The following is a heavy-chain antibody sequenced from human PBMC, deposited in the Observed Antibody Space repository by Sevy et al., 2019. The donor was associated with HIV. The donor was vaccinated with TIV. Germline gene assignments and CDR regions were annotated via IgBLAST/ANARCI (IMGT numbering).Heavy chain of an antibody. Sequence: GGSLRLSCAASGFTFTTYNMNWVRRAPGKGLEWVSYISISSGTIYYADSVKGRFTISRDNAKNSLYLQMNSLRDEDTAAYYCATGGRDGYNYWGQGTLVTVSS. CDR1: GFTFTTYN. D-gene: IGHD5-12*01. CDR3: ATGGRDGYNY. J-gene: IGHJ4*02. CDR2: ISISSGTI. V-gene: IGHV3-48*02.